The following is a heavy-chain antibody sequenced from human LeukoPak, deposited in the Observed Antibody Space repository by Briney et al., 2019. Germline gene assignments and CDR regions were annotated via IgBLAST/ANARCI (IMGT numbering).Heavy chain of an antibody. CDR1: GGSFSGYY. V-gene: IGHV4-34*01. J-gene: IGHJ4*02. CDR3: ARGSREFDY. Sequence: SETLSLTCAVYGGSFSGYYWSWIRQSPGKGLEWIGEINHSGSTNYNPSLKSRVTISVDTSKNQFSLKLSSVTAADTAVYYCARGSREFDYWGQEALVTVSS. CDR2: INHSGST.